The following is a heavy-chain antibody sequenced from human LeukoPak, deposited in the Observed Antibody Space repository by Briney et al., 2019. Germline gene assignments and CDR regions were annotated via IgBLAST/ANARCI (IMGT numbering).Heavy chain of an antibody. CDR2: IWYDGSNK. D-gene: IGHD6-13*01. V-gene: IGHV3-33*06. CDR1: GFTFSSYG. J-gene: IGHJ4*02. Sequence: GGSLRLSCAASGFTFSSYGMHWVRQAPGKGLEWVAVIWYDGSNKYYADSVKGRFTISRDNSKNTLYLQMNSLRAEDTAVYYFAKDPTGIAAAVSLDYWGQGTLVTVSS. CDR3: AKDPTGIAAAVSLDY.